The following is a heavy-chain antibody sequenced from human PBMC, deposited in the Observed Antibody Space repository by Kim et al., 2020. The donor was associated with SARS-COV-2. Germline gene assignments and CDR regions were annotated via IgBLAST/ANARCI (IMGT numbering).Heavy chain of an antibody. CDR3: ASSGSGSYYGVRYYYYGMDV. CDR1: GGSFSGYY. D-gene: IGHD3-10*01. J-gene: IGHJ6*02. CDR2: INHSGST. Sequence: SETLSLTCAVYGGSFSGYYWSWIRQPPGKGLEWIGEINHSGSTNYNPSLKSRVTISVDTSKNQFSLKLSSVTAADTAVYYCASSGSGSYYGVRYYYYGMDVWGQGTTVTVSS. V-gene: IGHV4-34*01.